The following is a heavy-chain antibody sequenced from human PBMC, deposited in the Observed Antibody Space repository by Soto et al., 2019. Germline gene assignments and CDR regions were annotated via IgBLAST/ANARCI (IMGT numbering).Heavy chain of an antibody. CDR3: ASRGSYWGIDY. CDR2: INAGNGNT. CDR1: GYTFTSYA. Sequence: QVQLVQSGAEEKKPGASVKVSCKASGYTFTSYAMHWVRQAPGQRLEWMAWINAGNGNTKYSQKFQGRVTITRDTSASTADMELSSLRSEDTAVYYCASRGSYWGIDYWGQGTLVTVSS. V-gene: IGHV1-3*05. D-gene: IGHD1-26*01. J-gene: IGHJ4*02.